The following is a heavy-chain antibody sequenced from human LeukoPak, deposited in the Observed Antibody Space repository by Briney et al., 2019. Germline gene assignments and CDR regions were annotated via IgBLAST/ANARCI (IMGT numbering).Heavy chain of an antibody. CDR3: ARDQAIYDYSNYRY. CDR2: ISGSGDST. Sequence: PGGSLRLSCAASGFTFSSYGMSWVRQGPGQGLEWVSAISGSGDSTFYADSVKGRFTISRDNSKNTLYLQMNSLRAEDTAVYYCARDQAIYDYSNYRYWGQGTLVTVSS. V-gene: IGHV3-23*01. J-gene: IGHJ4*02. CDR1: GFTFSSYG. D-gene: IGHD4-11*01.